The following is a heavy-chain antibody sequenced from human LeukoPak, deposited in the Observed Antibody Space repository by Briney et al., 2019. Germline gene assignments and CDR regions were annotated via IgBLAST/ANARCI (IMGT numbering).Heavy chain of an antibody. V-gene: IGHV4-34*01. CDR2: INHSGST. D-gene: IGHD3-10*01. CDR1: GGFFSGYY. CDR3: ARGIRVRGVINPRGFDY. Sequence: SETLSLTCAVYGGFFSGYYWSWIRQPPGKGLEWIGEINHSGSTNYNPSLKSRVTISVDTSKNQFSLKLSSVTAADTAVYYCARGIRVRGVINPRGFDYWGQGTLVTVSS. J-gene: IGHJ4*02.